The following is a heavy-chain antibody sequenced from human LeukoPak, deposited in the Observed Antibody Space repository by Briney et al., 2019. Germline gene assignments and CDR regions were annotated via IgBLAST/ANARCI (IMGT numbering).Heavy chain of an antibody. CDR1: GGSISSSSYY. J-gene: IGHJ4*02. Sequence: ETLSLTCTVSGGSISSSSYYWGWIRQPPGKGLEWVANIKQDGSEKYYVDSVKGRFTISRDNAKNSPYLQMNSLRAEDTAMYYCARDSAGNDYWGQGTLVTVSS. CDR2: IKQDGSEK. V-gene: IGHV3-7*01. D-gene: IGHD6-13*01. CDR3: ARDSAGNDY.